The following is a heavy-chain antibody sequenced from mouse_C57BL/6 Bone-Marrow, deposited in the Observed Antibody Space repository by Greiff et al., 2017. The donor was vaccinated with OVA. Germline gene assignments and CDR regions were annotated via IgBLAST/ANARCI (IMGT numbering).Heavy chain of an antibody. CDR3: AKLTYYFMDY. CDR2: ISSGSSTI. V-gene: IGHV5-17*01. CDR1: GFTFSDYG. J-gene: IGHJ4*01. Sequence: EVMLVESGGGLVKPGGSLKLSCAASGFTFSDYGMHWVRQAPEKGLEWVAYISSGSSTIYYADTVKGRFTISRDNAKNTLFLQMTSLRSEDTAMYYCAKLTYYFMDYWGQGTSVTVSS. D-gene: IGHD1-1*01.